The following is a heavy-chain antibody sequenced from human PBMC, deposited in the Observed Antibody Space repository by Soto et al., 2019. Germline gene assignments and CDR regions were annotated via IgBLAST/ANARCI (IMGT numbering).Heavy chain of an antibody. CDR1: GFTFSSYA. V-gene: IGHV3-30-3*01. CDR2: ISYDGSNK. CDR3: ARVGYCSSTSCPPYYYYGMDV. D-gene: IGHD2-2*01. Sequence: QVQLVESGGGVVQPGRSLRLSCAASGFTFSSYAMHWVRQAPGKGLAWVAVISYDGSNKYYADSVKGRFTISRDNSKNTLYLQMNSLRAEDTAVYYCARVGYCSSTSCPPYYYYGMDVWGQGTTVTVSS. J-gene: IGHJ6*02.